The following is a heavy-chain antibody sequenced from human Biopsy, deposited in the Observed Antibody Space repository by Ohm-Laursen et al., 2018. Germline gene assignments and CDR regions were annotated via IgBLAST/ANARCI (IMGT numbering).Heavy chain of an antibody. CDR2: IYYTGST. CDR1: GDSISSYY. J-gene: IGHJ3*01. D-gene: IGHD3-3*01. Sequence: SQTLSLTCTVSGDSISSYYWSWIRQPPGKGLQWIGYIYYTGSTNYSPSLRGRVTISVDTSKKQFSLKVSSVTPADTAVFFCARLYRLDDYWNDDPPDAFDVWGQGTMVTVSS. V-gene: IGHV4-59*01. CDR3: ARLYRLDDYWNDDPPDAFDV.